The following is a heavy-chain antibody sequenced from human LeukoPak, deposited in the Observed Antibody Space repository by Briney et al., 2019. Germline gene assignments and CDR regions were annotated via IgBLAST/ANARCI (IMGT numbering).Heavy chain of an antibody. Sequence: GGSLRLSCAASGFTFSSSAMSWVRQVPGKGLEWVSGISASGGSTSYADSVRGRFTISRDNSKNTLYVQMNSLRAEDTAVYYCAKGPWDCPMDYWGQGTLVTVSS. CDR2: ISASGGST. V-gene: IGHV3-23*01. D-gene: IGHD2-21*02. CDR3: AKGPWDCPMDY. J-gene: IGHJ4*02. CDR1: GFTFSSSA.